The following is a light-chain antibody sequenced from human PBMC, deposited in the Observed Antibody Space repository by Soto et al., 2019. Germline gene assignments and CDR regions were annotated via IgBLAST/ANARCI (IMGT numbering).Light chain of an antibody. CDR1: SSDVGAYNL. J-gene: IGLJ1*01. CDR3: FSFGGSINLPYV. V-gene: IGLV2-23*01. CDR2: EVT. Sequence: QSALTQPASVSGSPGQSIAISCTGTSSDVGAYNLVSWHQHHPGKAPKLIIYEVTKRSSGVSDRFSGSKSGNTASLTISGLQAEDEADYYCFSFGGSINLPYVLGTATKLTVL.